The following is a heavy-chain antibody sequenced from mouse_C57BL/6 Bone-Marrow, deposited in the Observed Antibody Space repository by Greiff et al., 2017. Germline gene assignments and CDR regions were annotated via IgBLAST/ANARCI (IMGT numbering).Heavy chain of an antibody. CDR2: IYPGSGST. V-gene: IGHV1-55*01. D-gene: IGHD1-1*01. CDR3: ARHDPLYYGSSPWFAY. Sequence: QVQLQQPGAELVKPGASVKMSCKASGYTFTSYWITWVKQRPGQGLEWIGDIYPGSGSTNYNEKFKSKATLTVDTSSSTVYMELSRLTSEDSAVYFCARHDPLYYGSSPWFAYWGQGTLVTVSA. J-gene: IGHJ3*01. CDR1: GYTFTSYW.